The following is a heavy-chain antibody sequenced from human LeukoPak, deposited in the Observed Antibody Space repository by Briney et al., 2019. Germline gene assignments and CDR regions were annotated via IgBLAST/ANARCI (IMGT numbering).Heavy chain of an antibody. D-gene: IGHD6-13*01. CDR2: INPNSGGT. CDR1: GYTFSGYY. Sequence: ASVKVSCKASGYTFSGYYMHWVRQAPGQGLEWMGWINPNSGGTNYAQKFQGRVTMTRDTSTSTAYMELSRLRSDDTAVYYCARDRGLSSWYFDYWGQGTLVTVSS. J-gene: IGHJ4*02. CDR3: ARDRGLSSWYFDY. V-gene: IGHV1-2*02.